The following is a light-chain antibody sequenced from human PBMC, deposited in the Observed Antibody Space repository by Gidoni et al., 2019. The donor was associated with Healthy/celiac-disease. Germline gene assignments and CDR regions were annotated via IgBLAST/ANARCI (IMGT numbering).Light chain of an antibody. Sequence: DIVMTQSPLSLPVTPGEPASISCRSSQSLLHSNGYNYLDWYLQKPGQSPQLLIYLGSNRASGVPDRFSGSGSGTDFTLKISRVEAEDVGVYYCMQALQPLTFXXXTKVEIK. CDR3: MQALQPLT. J-gene: IGKJ1*01. CDR2: LGS. CDR1: QSLLHSNGYNY. V-gene: IGKV2-28*01.